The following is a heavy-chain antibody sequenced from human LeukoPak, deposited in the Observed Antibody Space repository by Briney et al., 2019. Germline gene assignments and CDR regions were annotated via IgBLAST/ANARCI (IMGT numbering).Heavy chain of an antibody. V-gene: IGHV1-24*01. D-gene: IGHD3-22*01. CDR3: ATDRGYYDSSGVFDI. Sequence: ASVKVSCKVSGYTLTELSMRWVRQAPGKGLEWMGGFDPEDGEAIYAQKFQGRVTMTEDTSTDTAYMELSSLRSEDTAVYYCATDRGYYDSSGVFDIWGQGTMVTVSS. CDR1: GYTLTELS. CDR2: FDPEDGEA. J-gene: IGHJ3*02.